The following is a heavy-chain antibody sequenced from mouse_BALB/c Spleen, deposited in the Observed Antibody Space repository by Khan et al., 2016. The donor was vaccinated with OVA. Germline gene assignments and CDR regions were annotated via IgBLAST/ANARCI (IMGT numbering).Heavy chain of an antibody. CDR3: SRPPYFSYVMVY. D-gene: IGHD2-10*01. CDR2: INTYTGES. CDR1: GYTFTNYG. V-gene: IGHV9-3-1*01. Sequence: QIQLVQSGPELKKPGETVKISCKASGYTFTNYGMNWVKQAPGKGLKWMGWINTYTGESPYADDFKGRFAFSLETSARTGFLQINNLKNEDTATYFCSRPPYFSYVMVYWGQGTSVTGSS. J-gene: IGHJ4*01.